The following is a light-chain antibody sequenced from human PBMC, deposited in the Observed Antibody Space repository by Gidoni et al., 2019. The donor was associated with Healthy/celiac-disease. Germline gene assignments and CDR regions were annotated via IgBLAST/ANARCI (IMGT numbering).Light chain of an antibody. CDR3: QQSYSTPT. J-gene: IGKJ3*01. CDR2: AAS. V-gene: IGKV1-39*01. CDR1: QSISSY. Sequence: DIQMTQSPSSLSASVGDRVTITCRASQSISSYLNWYQQKPGKAPKLLIYAASSLQSGVPSRFSGSGSGTELTLTISSLQPEDFATYYCQQSYSTPTFGPGTKVDIK.